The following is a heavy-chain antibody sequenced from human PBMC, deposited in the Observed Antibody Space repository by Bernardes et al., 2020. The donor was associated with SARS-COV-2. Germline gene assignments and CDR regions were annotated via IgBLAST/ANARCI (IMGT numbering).Heavy chain of an antibody. CDR3: ARVAEYGPYAGYSSSWYLSDYYYYGMDV. CDR2: NSAYNGNT. D-gene: IGHD6-13*01. CDR1: GYTFTSYG. V-gene: IGHV1-18*04. Sequence: ASVKVSCKASGYTFTSYGISWVRQAPGQGLEWMGWNSAYNGNTNYAQKLQGRVTMTTDTSTSTAYMELRSLRSDDTAVYYCARVAEYGPYAGYSSSWYLSDYYYYGMDVWGQGTTVTVSS. J-gene: IGHJ6*02.